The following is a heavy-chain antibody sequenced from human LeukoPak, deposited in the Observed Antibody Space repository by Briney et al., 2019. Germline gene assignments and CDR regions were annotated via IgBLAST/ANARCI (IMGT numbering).Heavy chain of an antibody. CDR1: GYSISSDYY. V-gene: IGHV4-38-2*02. J-gene: IGHJ4*02. CDR2: IYHSGST. D-gene: IGHD6-19*01. CDR3: AREEDIAVDNSDY. Sequence: SETLSLTCAVSGYSISSDYYWGWIRQPPGKGLEWIGSIYHSGSTYYNPSLKSRVTISVDTSKNQFSLKLSSVTAADTAVYYCAREEDIAVDNSDYWGQGTLVTVSS.